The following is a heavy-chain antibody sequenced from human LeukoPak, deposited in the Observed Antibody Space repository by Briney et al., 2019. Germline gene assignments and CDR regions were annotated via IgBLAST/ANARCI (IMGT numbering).Heavy chain of an antibody. Sequence: PGGSLRLSCAASGFTFSNAWMSWVRQAPGKGLEWVGRIKSKTDGGTTDYAAPVKGRFTISRDDSKNTLYLQMNSLKTEDTAVYYCTTDDYALGYCSSTSCYEGLDYWGQGTLVTVSS. V-gene: IGHV3-15*01. J-gene: IGHJ4*02. D-gene: IGHD2-2*01. CDR3: TTDDYALGYCSSTSCYEGLDY. CDR1: GFTFSNAW. CDR2: IKSKTDGGTT.